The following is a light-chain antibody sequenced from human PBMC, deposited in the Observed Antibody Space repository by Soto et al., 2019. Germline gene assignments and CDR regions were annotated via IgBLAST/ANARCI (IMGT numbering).Light chain of an antibody. CDR1: QSITRY. CDR2: AAS. V-gene: IGKV1-39*01. Sequence: DIQMTQSPSSLSASVGDRVTITCRASQSITRYLNWYQQQPGKAPQLLIYAASSLQSGVPSRFSGSGSGTDFTLTISSLQPEDFATYFCQQSYTTPWTFGQGNKVEVK. CDR3: QQSYTTPWT. J-gene: IGKJ1*01.